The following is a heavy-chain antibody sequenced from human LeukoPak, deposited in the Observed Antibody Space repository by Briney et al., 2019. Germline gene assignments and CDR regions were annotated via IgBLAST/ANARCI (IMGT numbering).Heavy chain of an antibody. D-gene: IGHD6-6*01. CDR1: GFTFSSYS. Sequence: PGGSLRLSCAASGFTFSSYSMNWVRQAPGKGLEWFSSISSSSSYIYYADSVKGRFTISRDNAKNSLYLQMNSLRAEDTAVYYCARDMGKYSSSFRYWGQGTLVTVSS. V-gene: IGHV3-21*01. CDR2: ISSSSSYI. CDR3: ARDMGKYSSSFRY. J-gene: IGHJ4*02.